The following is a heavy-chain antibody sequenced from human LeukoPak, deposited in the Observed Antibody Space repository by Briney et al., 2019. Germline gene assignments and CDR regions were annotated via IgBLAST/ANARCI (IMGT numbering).Heavy chain of an antibody. CDR1: GFTFSSYA. CDR3: AKAHSRTVAAAGTGDY. Sequence: PGGSLRLSCAASGFTFSSYAMSWVRQATGKGLEWVAAISGSGGSTYYADSVKGRFTISRDNSKNTLYLQINSLRAEDTAVYYCAKAHSRTVAAAGTGDYWGQGTLVTVSS. D-gene: IGHD6-13*01. V-gene: IGHV3-23*01. CDR2: ISGSGGST. J-gene: IGHJ4*02.